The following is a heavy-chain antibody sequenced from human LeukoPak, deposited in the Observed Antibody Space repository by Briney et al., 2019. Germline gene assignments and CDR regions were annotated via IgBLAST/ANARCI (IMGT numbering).Heavy chain of an antibody. Sequence: GGSLRLSCAASGFTFSSHWMSWVRQAPGKGLEWVANIKQDGSEKYYVDSVKGRFTISRDNAKNTLYLQMNSLRPEDTAVYYCGREIEAPGKTLDYWGQGTLVTVSS. CDR3: GREIEAPGKTLDY. J-gene: IGHJ4*02. CDR1: GFTFSSHW. CDR2: IKQDGSEK. V-gene: IGHV3-7*01.